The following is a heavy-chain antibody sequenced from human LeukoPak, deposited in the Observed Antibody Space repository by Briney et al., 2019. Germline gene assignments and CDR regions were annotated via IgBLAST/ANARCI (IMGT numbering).Heavy chain of an antibody. CDR1: GYTFTGYY. Sequence: APVKVSCKASGYTFTGYYMHWVRQAPGQGLEWMGWINPNSGGTNYAQKFQGRVTMTRDTSISTAYMELSRLRSDDTAVYYCARDLNSGWYNFDYLGQGTLVTVSS. V-gene: IGHV1-2*02. D-gene: IGHD6-19*01. CDR2: INPNSGGT. J-gene: IGHJ4*02. CDR3: ARDLNSGWYNFDY.